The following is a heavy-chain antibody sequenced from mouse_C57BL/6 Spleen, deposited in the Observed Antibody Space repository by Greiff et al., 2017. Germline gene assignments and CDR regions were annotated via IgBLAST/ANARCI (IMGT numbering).Heavy chain of an antibody. CDR2: IGPSDSYT. CDR3: ARALYGNYPYAMDY. V-gene: IGHV1-69*01. J-gene: IGHJ4*01. D-gene: IGHD2-1*01. Sequence: QVQLQQPGAELVMPGASVKLSCTASGYTFTSYWMPWVQQRPGQGLEWIGEIGPSDSYTNYTQKFKGKSTLTVDKASSTAYMQISSLTSEDSAVYYCARALYGNYPYAMDYWGQGTSVTVSS. CDR1: GYTFTSYW.